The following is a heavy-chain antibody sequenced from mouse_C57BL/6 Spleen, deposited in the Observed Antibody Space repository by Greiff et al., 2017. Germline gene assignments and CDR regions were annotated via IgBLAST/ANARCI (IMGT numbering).Heavy chain of an antibody. Sequence: LVESGPELVKPGASVKISCKASGYSFTDYNMNWVKQSNGKSLAWIGVINPNFGTTSYNQKFKGKATLTVDQSSSTAYMQLNSLTSEDSAVYYCAKRRRRGDDGGFDYWGQGTTLTVSS. V-gene: IGHV1-39*01. CDR3: AKRRRRGDDGGFDY. CDR2: INPNFGTT. CDR1: GYSFTDYN. D-gene: IGHD2-12*01. J-gene: IGHJ2*01.